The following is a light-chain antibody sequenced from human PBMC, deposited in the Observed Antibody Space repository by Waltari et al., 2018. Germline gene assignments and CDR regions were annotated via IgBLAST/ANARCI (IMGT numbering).Light chain of an antibody. CDR2: DAS. V-gene: IGKV3-11*01. CDR1: QSLNKF. Sequence: EIVLRPSPSPLSFSGPSSATLSFRSSQSLNKFLAWYQQKRGQAPRLLIYDASTRATGIPARFGGSVSGTDFTLTISSLEPEDFAVYYCQQRKTWPITFGQGTRLEIK. CDR3: QQRKTWPIT. J-gene: IGKJ5*01.